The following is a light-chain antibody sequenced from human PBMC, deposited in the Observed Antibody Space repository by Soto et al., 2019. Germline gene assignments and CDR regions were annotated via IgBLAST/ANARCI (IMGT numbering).Light chain of an antibody. CDR2: DAS. CDR1: QRTDSL. J-gene: IGKJ5*01. V-gene: IGKV3-11*01. CDR3: QQRSNRIT. Sequence: EIVLTQSPDTLSLSPGERATLSCRAGQRTDSLLAWYQKKPGQAPRLLIYDASYRATGVPARFIGGGSGTDFTLTITSLEPEDFALYYCQQRSNRITFGQGTRLEIK.